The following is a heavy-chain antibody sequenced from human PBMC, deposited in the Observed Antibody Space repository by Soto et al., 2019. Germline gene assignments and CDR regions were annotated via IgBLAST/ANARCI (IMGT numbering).Heavy chain of an antibody. CDR2: FYYSGST. Sequence: PSETPSLTCAVHGGSFSGYYWDWIRQPPGKGLEWIGTFYYSGSTNYNSSLKSRVTISVDTSKNQFSLKLSSVTAADTAVYYCARRYGPGFDYWGQGTLVTVSS. V-gene: IGHV4-59*08. D-gene: IGHD4-17*01. CDR3: ARRYGPGFDY. CDR1: GGSFSGYY. J-gene: IGHJ4*02.